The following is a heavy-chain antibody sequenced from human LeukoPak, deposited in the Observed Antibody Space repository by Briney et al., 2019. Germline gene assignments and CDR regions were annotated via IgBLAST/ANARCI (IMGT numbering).Heavy chain of an antibody. D-gene: IGHD7-27*01. J-gene: IGHJ4*01. CDR1: GGSISSYY. V-gene: IGHV4-59*01. Sequence: KPSETLSLTCTVSGGSISSYYWSWIRQSPGKGLEWIGYIYYTGSSSYNPSLRSRVTISADTSKNQFSLKLSFVTAADTAVYYCASRKLGNDYWGQGTLVTVSS. CDR3: ASRKLGNDY. CDR2: IYYTGSS.